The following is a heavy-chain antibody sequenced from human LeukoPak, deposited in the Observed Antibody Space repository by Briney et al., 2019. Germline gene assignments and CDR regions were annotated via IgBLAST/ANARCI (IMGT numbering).Heavy chain of an antibody. J-gene: IGHJ5*02. V-gene: IGHV4-39*01. CDR1: GGSISSSSYY. CDR2: IYYSGST. Sequence: SETLSLTCTVSGGSISSSSYYWGWIRQPPGKGLEWFGSIYYSGSTYYNPSLKSRVTISVDTSKNQFSLKLSSVTAADTAVYYCARLVVVPAGSWFDPWGQGTLVTVSS. CDR3: ARLVVVPAGSWFDP. D-gene: IGHD3-22*01.